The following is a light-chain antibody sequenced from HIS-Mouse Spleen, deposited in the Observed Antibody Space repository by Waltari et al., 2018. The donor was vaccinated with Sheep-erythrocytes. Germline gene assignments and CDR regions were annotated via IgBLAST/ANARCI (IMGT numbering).Light chain of an antibody. CDR1: SSDVGGSNL. V-gene: IGLV2-23*01. CDR2: EGS. J-gene: IGLJ3*02. CDR3: CSYAGSSTPWV. Sequence: QSALTQPASVSGSPGQSITIPCTGTSSDVGGSNLSPWYHQHPGKAPNLMIYEGSKRPSGVSNRFSGSKSGNTASLTISGLQAEDEADYYCCSYAGSSTPWVFGGGTKLTVL.